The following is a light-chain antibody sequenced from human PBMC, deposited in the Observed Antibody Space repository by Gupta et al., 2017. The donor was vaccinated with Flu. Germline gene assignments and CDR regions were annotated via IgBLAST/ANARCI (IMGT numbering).Light chain of an antibody. J-gene: IGLJ1*01. Sequence: QSALTQPLSVSGSPGDSVTIPCTRTSSDVGGYNYVSWYQQDPGKAPKLMIYDVSKRRSGVPDRFSGSKSGNTASLTISGLQDEDEDDYYCCSYAGSYSYVFGTGTKVTVL. CDR2: DVS. CDR1: SSDVGGYNY. V-gene: IGLV2-11*01. CDR3: CSYAGSYSYV.